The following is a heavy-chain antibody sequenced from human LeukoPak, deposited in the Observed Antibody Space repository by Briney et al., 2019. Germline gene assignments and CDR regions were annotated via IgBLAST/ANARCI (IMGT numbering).Heavy chain of an antibody. CDR1: GFTFSSYG. CDR2: IGGRDGST. D-gene: IGHD3-10*01. J-gene: IGHJ4*02. Sequence: GGSLRLSCAASGFTFSSYGMSWVRQAPGKGLEWVSAIGGRDGSTYYADSVKGRFTISRDNSKSTLYVQMNSLRAEDTAVYYCAKGHYYGSGSLDYWGQGTLVTVSS. V-gene: IGHV3-23*01. CDR3: AKGHYYGSGSLDY.